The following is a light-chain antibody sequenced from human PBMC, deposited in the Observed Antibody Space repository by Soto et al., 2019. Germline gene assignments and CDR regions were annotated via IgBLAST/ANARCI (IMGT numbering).Light chain of an antibody. CDR1: QTVTSTY. CDR3: QQHVTSPFS. V-gene: IGKV3-20*01. CDR2: GAS. J-gene: IGKJ4*01. Sequence: EIVLTQSPVTLSLSPGESATLSCRASQTVTSTYLAWYQQTPGQAPRLLIYGASNRATGIPDRFSGSGSGKDFTLTIKTLEPEDFAVYYCQQHVTSPFSFGGGTKLEIK.